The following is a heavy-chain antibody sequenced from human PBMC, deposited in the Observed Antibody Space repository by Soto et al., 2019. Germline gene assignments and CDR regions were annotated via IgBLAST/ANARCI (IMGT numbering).Heavy chain of an antibody. J-gene: IGHJ6*02. V-gene: IGHV3-30-3*01. D-gene: IGHD6-13*01. CDR2: ISYDGSNK. Sequence: GGSLRLSCAASGFTFSSYAMHWVRQAPGKGLEWVAVISYDGSNKYYADSVKGRFTISRDNSKNTLYLQMNSLRAEDTAVYYCAREPDYSSSWFKGDYYYGMDIWGQGTTVTVSS. CDR3: AREPDYSSSWFKGDYYYGMDI. CDR1: GFTFSSYA.